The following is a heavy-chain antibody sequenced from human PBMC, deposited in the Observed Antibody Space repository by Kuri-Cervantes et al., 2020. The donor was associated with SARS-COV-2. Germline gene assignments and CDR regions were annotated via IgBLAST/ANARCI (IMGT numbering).Heavy chain of an antibody. CDR1: GYTFTSYG. D-gene: IGHD2-15*01. J-gene: IGHJ4*02. Sequence: ASVKVSCKASGYTFTSYGISWVRQAPGQGLEWMGWINPNSGGTNYEQKFQGRVTITRDPSISTAYMELSRLRSDDTAVYYCERVGQGVVAATFFDYWGQGTLVTVSS. CDR3: ERVGQGVVAATFFDY. V-gene: IGHV1-2*02. CDR2: INPNSGGT.